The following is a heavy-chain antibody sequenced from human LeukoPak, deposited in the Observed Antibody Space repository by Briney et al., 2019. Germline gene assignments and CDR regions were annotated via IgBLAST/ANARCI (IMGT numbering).Heavy chain of an antibody. CDR3: GKTTVGYSSGQKPAWPVDY. J-gene: IGHJ4*02. V-gene: IGHV3-23*01. CDR1: GFTFGSHA. Sequence: GGSLRLSCEASGFTFGSHALYWVRQAPGKGLEWVAGIFGSGGSPHYADPVKGRFTISRDNSRNTVYLQINSLRAEDTAVYYCGKTTVGYSSGQKPAWPVDYWGQGTLVTVSS. CDR2: IFGSGGSP. D-gene: IGHD5-18*01.